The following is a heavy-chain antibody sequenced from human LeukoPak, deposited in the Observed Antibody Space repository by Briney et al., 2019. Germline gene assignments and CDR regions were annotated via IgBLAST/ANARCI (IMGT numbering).Heavy chain of an antibody. Sequence: SETLSLTCTVSGDSISSYYCSWIRQPPGKGLEWIGSIYHDGRIDYNPSLKSRVTISRDTSNDQFSLKLSSVTAADTAMYYCARDTSPGITGTYWGQGTLVTVSS. V-gene: IGHV4-38-2*02. CDR2: IYHDGRI. CDR3: ARDTSPGITGTY. CDR1: GDSISSYY. D-gene: IGHD1-20*01. J-gene: IGHJ4*02.